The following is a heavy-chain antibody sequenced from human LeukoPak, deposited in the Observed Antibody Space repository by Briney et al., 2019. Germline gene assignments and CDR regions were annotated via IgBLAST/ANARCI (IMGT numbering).Heavy chain of an antibody. CDR3: AKLSWFGELRENDC. CDR2: ISGSGDST. V-gene: IGHV3-23*01. J-gene: IGHJ4*02. D-gene: IGHD3-10*01. CDR1: GFTFSSYA. Sequence: GGSLRLSCAASGFTFSSYATSWVRQAPGKGLAWVSGISGSGDSTFYADSVKGRFIVSRDNSKNTLYLQMNSLRAEDTAVFYCAKLSWFGELRENDCWGQGTLVTVSS.